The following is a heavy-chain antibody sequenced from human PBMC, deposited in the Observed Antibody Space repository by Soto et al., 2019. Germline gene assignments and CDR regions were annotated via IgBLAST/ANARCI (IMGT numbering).Heavy chain of an antibody. CDR2: ISSSSSYI. CDR3: ARWLQYSAGRNFDY. CDR1: GFTFSSYS. Sequence: SLRLSCAASGFTFSSYSMNWVRQAPGKGLEWVSSISSSSSYIYYADSVKGRFTISRDNAKNSLYLQMNSLRAEDTAVYYCARWLQYSAGRNFDYWGQGTLVTVSS. J-gene: IGHJ4*02. D-gene: IGHD5-12*01. V-gene: IGHV3-21*01.